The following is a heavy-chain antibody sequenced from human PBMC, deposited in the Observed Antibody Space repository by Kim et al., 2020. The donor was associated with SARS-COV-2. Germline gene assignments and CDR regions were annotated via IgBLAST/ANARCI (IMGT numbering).Heavy chain of an antibody. V-gene: IGHV4-39*01. D-gene: IGHD3-10*01. J-gene: IGHJ5*02. Sequence: SETLSLTCTVSGGSITSSSHYWGWIRQPPGKGLEWIGSGQHSGNTYYNPSLKSRVTISVDASKNQFSLKLSSVTAADTAVYYCARRSSGTNRWFDLWGQG. CDR2: GQHSGNT. CDR3: ARRSSGTNRWFDL. CDR1: GGSITSSSHY.